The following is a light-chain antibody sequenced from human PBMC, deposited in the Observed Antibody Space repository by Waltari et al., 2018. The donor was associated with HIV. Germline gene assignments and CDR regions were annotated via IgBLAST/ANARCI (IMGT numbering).Light chain of an antibody. V-gene: IGLV1-47*01. J-gene: IGLJ3*02. CDR2: RNN. CDR1: SSNIGSNY. CDR3: AAWDDSLSGLV. Sequence: QSVLTQPPSASGTPGQRVTISCSGSSSNIGSNYGYWLQQLPGTAPKLLIYRNNQRPSGVPDRFSGSKSGTSASLAISGLRSEDEADYYCAAWDDSLSGLVFGGGTKVTVL.